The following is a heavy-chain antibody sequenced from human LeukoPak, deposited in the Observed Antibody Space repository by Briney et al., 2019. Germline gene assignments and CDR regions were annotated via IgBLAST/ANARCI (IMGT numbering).Heavy chain of an antibody. D-gene: IGHD3-10*01. CDR3: ARGLTRVSGMWD. J-gene: IGHJ4*02. CDR2: VNHSGST. Sequence: SETLSLTCGVYGGSLSGYHWNWIRQPPGKGLEWIGEVNHSGSTNYNPSLKSRVTISVDTSKNQFSLNLTSVTAADTAVYYCARGLTRVSGMWDWGQGTLVTVSS. CDR1: GGSLSGYH. V-gene: IGHV4-34*01.